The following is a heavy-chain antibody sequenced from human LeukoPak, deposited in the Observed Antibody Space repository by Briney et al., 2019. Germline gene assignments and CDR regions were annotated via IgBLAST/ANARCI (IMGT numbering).Heavy chain of an antibody. V-gene: IGHV3-23*01. CDR1: GFTFSSYA. Sequence: GGSLRLSCAASGFTFSSYAMSWVRQAPGKGLEWVSAISGSGGSTYYADSVEGRFTISRDNSKNTLYLQMNSLRAEDTAVYYCAKGHYDILTGYFEIYYFDYWGQGTLVTVSS. CDR3: AKGHYDILTGYFEIYYFDY. D-gene: IGHD3-9*01. J-gene: IGHJ4*02. CDR2: ISGSGGST.